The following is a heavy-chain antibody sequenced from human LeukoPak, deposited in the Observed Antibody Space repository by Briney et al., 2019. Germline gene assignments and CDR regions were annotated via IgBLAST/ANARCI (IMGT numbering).Heavy chain of an antibody. V-gene: IGHV1-2*02. D-gene: IGHD4-17*01. CDR1: GYTFTGYY. CDR3: AREMTTATTLGSFDY. J-gene: IGHJ4*02. Sequence: ASVKVSCEASGYTFTGYYMHWVRQAPGQGLEWMGWINPNSGGTNYAQKFQGRVTMTRDTSISTAYMELSRLRSDDTAVYYCAREMTTATTLGSFDYWGQGTLVTVSS. CDR2: INPNSGGT.